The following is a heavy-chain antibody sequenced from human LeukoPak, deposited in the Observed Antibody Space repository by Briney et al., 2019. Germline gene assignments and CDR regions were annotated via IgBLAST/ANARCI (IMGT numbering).Heavy chain of an antibody. D-gene: IGHD6-19*01. CDR1: GGSISSYY. J-gene: IGHJ5*02. V-gene: IGHV4-59*12. Sequence: SETLSLTCTVSGGSISSYYWSWIRQPPGKGLEWIGYIYYSGSTNYNPSLKSRVTISVDTSKNQFSLKLSSVTAADTAVYYCARVVGSVAGTRWFDPWGQGTLVTVSS. CDR3: ARVVGSVAGTRWFDP. CDR2: IYYSGST.